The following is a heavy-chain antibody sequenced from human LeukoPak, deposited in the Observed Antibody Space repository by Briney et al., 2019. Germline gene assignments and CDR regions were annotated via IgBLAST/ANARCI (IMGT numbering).Heavy chain of an antibody. CDR1: GGFVSSGTYY. CDR2: VYTSGGT. Sequence: SETLSLTCTLSGGFVSSGTYYWSWVRQPAGKGLEWIGRVYTSGGTNYNSSLKSRVTISLDTSKNQFSLNLSSVTAADTAVYYCAREYYDYVWGSYRFDYWGQGALVTVSS. V-gene: IGHV4-61*02. D-gene: IGHD3-16*01. CDR3: AREYYDYVWGSYRFDY. J-gene: IGHJ4*02.